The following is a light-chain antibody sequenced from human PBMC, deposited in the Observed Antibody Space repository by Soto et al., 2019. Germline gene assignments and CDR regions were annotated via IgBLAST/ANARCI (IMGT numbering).Light chain of an antibody. CDR2: SAS. CDR1: QTVSKF. J-gene: IGKJ1*01. Sequence: DVQMTQSPSSLSASVGDSVTIACRASQTVSKFVNWYQQKPGKVPDLLIYSASTLYSGVPSRFSGSGSGTEFTLTISNLQPEDFATYYCQQPYSLPRTFAQGTKVDIK. V-gene: IGKV1-39*01. CDR3: QQPYSLPRT.